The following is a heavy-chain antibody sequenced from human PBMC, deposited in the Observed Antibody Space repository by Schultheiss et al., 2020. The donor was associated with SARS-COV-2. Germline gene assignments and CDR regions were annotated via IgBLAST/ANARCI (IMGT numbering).Heavy chain of an antibody. Sequence: SGPTLVKPTQTLTLTCTFSGFSLSTSGMRVSWIRQPPGKALEWLARIDWDDDKFYSTSLKTRLTISKDTSKNQVVLTMTNMDPVDTATYYCARSPTGNDAFDIWGQGTMVTVSS. CDR3: ARSPTGNDAFDI. CDR2: IDWDDDK. D-gene: IGHD4-11*01. V-gene: IGHV2-70*04. CDR1: GFSLSTSGMR. J-gene: IGHJ3*02.